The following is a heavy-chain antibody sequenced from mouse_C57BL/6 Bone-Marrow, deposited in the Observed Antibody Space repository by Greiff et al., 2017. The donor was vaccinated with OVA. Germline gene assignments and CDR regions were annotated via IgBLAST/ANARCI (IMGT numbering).Heavy chain of an antibody. CDR2: IYPGSGNT. CDR3: ARGLRYYFDY. V-gene: IGHV1-76*01. J-gene: IGHJ2*01. Sequence: VQLQQSGAELVRPGASVKLSCKASGYTFTDYYINWVKQRPGQGLEWIARIYPGSGNTYYNEKFKGKATLTAEKSSSTAYMQLSSLTSEDSAVYFCARGLRYYFDYWGQGTTLTVSS. D-gene: IGHD2-4*01. CDR1: GYTFTDYY.